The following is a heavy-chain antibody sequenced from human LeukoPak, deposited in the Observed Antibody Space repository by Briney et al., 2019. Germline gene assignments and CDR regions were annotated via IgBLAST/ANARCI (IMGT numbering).Heavy chain of an antibody. J-gene: IGHJ4*02. CDR3: ASKGYYGSGSYSYYSDY. D-gene: IGHD3-10*01. CDR1: GGTFSSYA. V-gene: IGHV1-69*06. CDR2: IIPIFGTA. Sequence: SVKVSCKASGGTFSSYAISWVRQALGQGLEWMGGIIPIFGTANYAQKFQGRVTIAADKSTSTAYMELSSLRSEDTAVYYCASKGYYGSGSYSYYSDYWGQGTLVTVSS.